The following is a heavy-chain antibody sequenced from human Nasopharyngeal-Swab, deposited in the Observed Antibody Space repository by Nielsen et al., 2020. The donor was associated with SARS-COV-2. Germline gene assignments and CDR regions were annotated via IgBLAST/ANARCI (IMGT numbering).Heavy chain of an antibody. CDR2: INHSGST. CDR3: ARGAHSSSSGVGNWLDP. Sequence: WIRQPPGKGLEWIGEINHSGSTNYNPSLKSRVTISVDTSKNQFSLKLSSVTAADTAVYYCARGAHSSSSGVGNWLDPWGQGTLVTVSS. D-gene: IGHD6-6*01. V-gene: IGHV4-34*01. J-gene: IGHJ5*02.